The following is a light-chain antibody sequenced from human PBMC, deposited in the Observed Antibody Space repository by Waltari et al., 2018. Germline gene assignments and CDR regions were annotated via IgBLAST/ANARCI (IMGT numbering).Light chain of an antibody. J-gene: IGLJ3*02. CDR1: SSNIGTNT. CDR3: ATWDDSLSGLV. V-gene: IGLV1-44*01. Sequence: QSVLTQPPSASGTPGQRVTISCSGSSSNIGTNTVTWYQQLPGTAPKPLIFANCHRPSGVPDRFSGSGSGTSASLVISGLQSEDEADYCCATWDDSLSGLVFGGGTKVAVL. CDR2: ANC.